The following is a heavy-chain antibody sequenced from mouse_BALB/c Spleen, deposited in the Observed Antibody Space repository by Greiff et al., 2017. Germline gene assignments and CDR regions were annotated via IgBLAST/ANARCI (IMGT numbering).Heavy chain of an antibody. CDR1: GYSFTGYY. J-gene: IGHJ3*01. CDR2: INPYNGAT. CDR3: ARRGGYDYDGAWFAY. V-gene: IGHV1-31*01. Sequence: VQLKQSGPELVKPGASVKISCKASGYSFTGYYMHWVKQSHVKSLEWIGRINPYNGATSYNQNFKDKASLTVDKSSSTAYMELHSLTSEDSAVYCCARRGGYDYDGAWFAYWGQGTLVTVSA. D-gene: IGHD2-4*01.